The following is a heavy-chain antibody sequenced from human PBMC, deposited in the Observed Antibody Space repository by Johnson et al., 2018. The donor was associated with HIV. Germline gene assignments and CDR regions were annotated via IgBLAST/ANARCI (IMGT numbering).Heavy chain of an antibody. CDR1: GFTFSSYA. V-gene: IGHV3-30*04. CDR2: ISYDGSNK. D-gene: IGHD3-10*01. J-gene: IGHJ3*02. Sequence: QVQLVESGGGVVQPGRSLRLSCAASGFTFSSYAMHWVRQAPGKGLEWVAVISYDGSNKYYADSVKGRFTISRDNSKNTLYLQMNSLRAEDTAVYYCASEDGSGSYFYHAFDIWGQGTMVTVSS. CDR3: ASEDGSGSYFYHAFDI.